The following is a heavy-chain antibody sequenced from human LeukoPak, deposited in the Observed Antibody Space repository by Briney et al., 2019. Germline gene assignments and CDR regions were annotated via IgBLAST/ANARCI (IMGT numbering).Heavy chain of an antibody. D-gene: IGHD3-22*01. Sequence: SVKVSCKASVPTFTSYAINWVRQAPGQGLEWMGGFIPIFGSPTYAQNFQGRVTFTRDESRYTAYMELNNLKSDDTAVYYCAGFFYDSSGDAFDFWGQGTMVTVSS. J-gene: IGHJ3*01. CDR1: VPTFTSYA. CDR3: AGFFYDSSGDAFDF. CDR2: FIPIFGSP. V-gene: IGHV1-69*05.